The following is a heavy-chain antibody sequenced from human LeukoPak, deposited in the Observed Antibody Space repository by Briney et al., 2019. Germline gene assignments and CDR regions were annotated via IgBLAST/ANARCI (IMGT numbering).Heavy chain of an antibody. Sequence: GASVKVSGKASGYTCTSYGIGWVRQAPGQGREWMGGIIPIFGTANYAQKFQGRVTITADKSTSTAYMELSSLRSEDTAVYYCARVWVRTYYYDSGDASDIWGQGTMVTVSS. CDR3: ARVWVRTYYYDSGDASDI. J-gene: IGHJ3*02. V-gene: IGHV1-69*06. CDR2: IIPIFGTA. CDR1: GYTCTSYG. D-gene: IGHD3-22*01.